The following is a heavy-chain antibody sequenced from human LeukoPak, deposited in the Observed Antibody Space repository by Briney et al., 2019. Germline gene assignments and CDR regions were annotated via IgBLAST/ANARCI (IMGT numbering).Heavy chain of an antibody. CDR3: AKRGGMYPAHYFDY. V-gene: IGHV3-30*02. CDR1: GFTFSNYG. J-gene: IGHJ4*02. Sequence: GGSLRLSCAASGFTFSNYGMHWARQAPGKGLEWVTFIQYDGSVKLYGDSVKGRFTISRDNSKNTLYLQMNSLRAEDTAVYYCAKRGGMYPAHYFDYWGQGTLVTVSS. D-gene: IGHD3-16*01. CDR2: IQYDGSVK.